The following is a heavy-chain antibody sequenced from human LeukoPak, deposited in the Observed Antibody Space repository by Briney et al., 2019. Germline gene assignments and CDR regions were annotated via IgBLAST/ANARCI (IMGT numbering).Heavy chain of an antibody. CDR1: GFTFSSYA. CDR3: AKKRSGWYYFDY. D-gene: IGHD6-19*01. Sequence: PGGSLRLSCAASGFTFSSYAMSWVRQAPGKGLEWVSAISGGGDYTYYAASVKGRFTISRDNSKNTLYLQMNSLRAEDTAVYYCAKKRSGWYYFDYWGQGTLVTVSS. J-gene: IGHJ4*02. CDR2: ISGGGDYT. V-gene: IGHV3-23*01.